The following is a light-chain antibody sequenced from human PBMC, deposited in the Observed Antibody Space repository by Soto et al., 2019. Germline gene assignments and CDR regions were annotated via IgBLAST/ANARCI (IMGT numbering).Light chain of an antibody. V-gene: IGKV3-15*01. CDR1: QSIDTY. CDR3: QQYYNTPVT. J-gene: IGKJ1*01. CDR2: GAS. Sequence: EIVLTQSPATLSVSPGERATLSCRASQSIDTYLAWYQQKPGQAPRPLIYGASNRATGIPARFSGSGSGTDFTLTISSLQAEDVAVYYCQQYYNTPVTFGQGTKVEVK.